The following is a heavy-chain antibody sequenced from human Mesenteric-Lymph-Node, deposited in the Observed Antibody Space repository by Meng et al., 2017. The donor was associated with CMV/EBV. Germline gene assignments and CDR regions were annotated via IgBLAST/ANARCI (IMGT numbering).Heavy chain of an antibody. CDR3: AKDLFAYCGGDCYSPFDY. CDR2: VTWDGGST. J-gene: IGHJ4*02. V-gene: IGHV3-43*01. D-gene: IGHD2-21*01. CDR1: GFSFDDYT. Sequence: GGSLRLSCAASGFSFDDYTIHWVRQAPGKGLEWVSLVTWDGGSTYYADPVKGRFTISRDNSKKSLYLQMNSLRTEDTDLYYCAKDLFAYCGGDCYSPFDYWGQGTLVTVSS.